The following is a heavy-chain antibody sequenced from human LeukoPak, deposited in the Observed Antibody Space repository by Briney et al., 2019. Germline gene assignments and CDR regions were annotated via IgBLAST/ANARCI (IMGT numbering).Heavy chain of an antibody. CDR3: ARRGSGNYYNVYHFDY. D-gene: IGHD3-10*01. CDR2: INPNSGGT. V-gene: IGHV1-2*02. J-gene: IGHJ4*02. CDR1: GYTFTDYY. Sequence: GASVKVSCKASGYTFTDYYIHWVRQAPGQGLEWMGWINPNSGGTNYAQKFQDRVTMTRDASISTAYMELSSLRSDDTALYYCARRGSGNYYNVYHFDYWSQGTLVTVSS.